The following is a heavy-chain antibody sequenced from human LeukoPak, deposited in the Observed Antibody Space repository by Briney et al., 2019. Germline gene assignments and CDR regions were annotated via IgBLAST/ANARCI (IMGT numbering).Heavy chain of an antibody. V-gene: IGHV4-59*01. D-gene: IGHD5-24*01. J-gene: IGHJ6*02. CDR3: ARADGYYYGMDV. CDR1: GGSISSYY. CDR2: IYYSGST. Sequence: EPSETLSLTCTVSGGSISSYYWSWIRQPPGKGLEWIGYIYYSGSTNYNPSLKSRVTISVDTSKNQFSLKLSSVTAADTAVYYCARADGYYYGMDVWGQGTTVTVS.